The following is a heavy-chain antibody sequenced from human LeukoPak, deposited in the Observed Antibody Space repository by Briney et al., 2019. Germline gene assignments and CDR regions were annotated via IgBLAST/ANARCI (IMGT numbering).Heavy chain of an antibody. V-gene: IGHV3-33*01. Sequence: GRSLRLSCAASGFTFSSYGMHWVRQAPGKGLEWVAVIWYDGSNKYYADSVKGRFTISRDNSKNTLYLQMNSLRAEDTAVYYCARAGVYCTNGVCYTGFFLFFDHWGQGTLVTVSS. D-gene: IGHD2-8*01. J-gene: IGHJ4*02. CDR1: GFTFSSYG. CDR3: ARAGVYCTNGVCYTGFFLFFDH. CDR2: IWYDGSNK.